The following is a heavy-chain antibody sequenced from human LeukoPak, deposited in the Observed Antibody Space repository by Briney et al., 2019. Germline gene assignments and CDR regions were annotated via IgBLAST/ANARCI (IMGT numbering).Heavy chain of an antibody. CDR2: IIPIFGTA. CDR3: ASRPSYSSGWPRYFDL. Sequence: SVKVSCKASGYTFTSYDINWVRQATGQGLEWMGGIIPIFGTANYAQKFQGRVTITADKSTSTAYMELSSLRSEDTAVYYCASRPSYSSGWPRYFDLWGRGTLVTVSS. J-gene: IGHJ2*01. D-gene: IGHD6-19*01. V-gene: IGHV1-69*06. CDR1: GYTFTSYD.